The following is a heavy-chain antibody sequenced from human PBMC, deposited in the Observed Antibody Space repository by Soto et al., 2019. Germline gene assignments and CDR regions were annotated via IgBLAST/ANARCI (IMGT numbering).Heavy chain of an antibody. CDR1: GYTFTSYG. D-gene: IGHD6-13*01. V-gene: IGHV1-18*01. J-gene: IGHJ1*01. Sequence: ASVKVSCKASGYTFTSYGISWVRQAPGQGLEWMGWISAYNGNTNYAQKLQGRVTMTTDTSTSTAYMELRSLRSDDTAVYYCAIAIAAARLVLLAYCGQGTLVTVAS. CDR2: ISAYNGNT. CDR3: AIAIAAARLVLLAY.